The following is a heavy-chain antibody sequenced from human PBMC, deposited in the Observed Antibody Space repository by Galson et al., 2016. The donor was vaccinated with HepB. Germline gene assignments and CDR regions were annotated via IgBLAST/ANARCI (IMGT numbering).Heavy chain of an antibody. CDR2: IDNSGST. CDR3: ARGAAQRVSIFGVAISHWDAFDV. V-gene: IGHV4-31*03. CDR1: GGSISRGVYY. D-gene: IGHD3-3*01. J-gene: IGHJ3*01. Sequence: TLSLTCTVSGGSISRGVYYWNWIRQHPGKGLEWIGYIDNSGSTYYNPSLERRIALSVDTSQNQFSLKLRSVTAADTAVYYCARGAAQRVSIFGVAISHWDAFDVWGQGTMVTVSS.